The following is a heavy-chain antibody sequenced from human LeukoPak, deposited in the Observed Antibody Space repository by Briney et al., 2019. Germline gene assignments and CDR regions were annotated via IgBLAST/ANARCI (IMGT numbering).Heavy chain of an antibody. V-gene: IGHV3-21*04. Sequence: GGSLRLSCAASGFTFSSYSMNWVRQAPGKGLEWVSSISSSSGYIYYADSVKGRFTISIDNSKNTLYLQMNSLRAEDTAVYYCARRAGAYTHPYDYWGQGTLVTVSS. CDR1: GFTFSSYS. J-gene: IGHJ4*02. CDR2: ISSSSGYI. D-gene: IGHD3-16*01. CDR3: ARRAGAYTHPYDY.